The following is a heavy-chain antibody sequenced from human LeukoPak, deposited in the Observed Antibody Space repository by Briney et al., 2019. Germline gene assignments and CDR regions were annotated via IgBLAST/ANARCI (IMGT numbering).Heavy chain of an antibody. CDR1: GYTFTGYY. D-gene: IGHD3-22*01. CDR2: INPNSGGT. CDR3: ARDPSIILITYVDY. Sequence: ASVKVSCKASGYTFTGYYMHWVRQAPGQGLGWMGWINPNSGGTNYAQKLQGRVTMTTDTSTSIAYMELRSLRSDDTAVYYCARDPSIILITYVDYWGQGTLVTVSS. J-gene: IGHJ4*02. V-gene: IGHV1-2*02.